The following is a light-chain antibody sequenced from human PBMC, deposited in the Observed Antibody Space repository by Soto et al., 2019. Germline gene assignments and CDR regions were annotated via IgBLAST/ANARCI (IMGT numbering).Light chain of an antibody. CDR3: QRYNTWPLT. CDR1: QTVSSS. Sequence: EIVLTQSPATLSLSPGERATLSCRASQTVSSSLAWYQQKPGQAPRLLIYEASNRATGIPARFSGSGSGADFTLTIRSLEPEDFALNYCQRYNTWPLTFGGGTKVE. CDR2: EAS. J-gene: IGKJ4*01. V-gene: IGKV3-11*01.